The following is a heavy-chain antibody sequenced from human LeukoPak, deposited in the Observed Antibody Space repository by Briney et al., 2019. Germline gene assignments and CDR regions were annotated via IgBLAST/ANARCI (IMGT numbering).Heavy chain of an antibody. CDR1: GFTFSDYH. CDR3: ARDFRYSGSYHHWFDP. D-gene: IGHD1-26*01. V-gene: IGHV3-11*06. Sequence: GGSLRLSCAASGFTFSDYHMSWIRQAPGKGLESVSYITTGSSYIKYADSVKGRFTISRDNAKNSLSLQMNSLRAEDTAVYYCARDFRYSGSYHHWFDPWGQGTLVTVSS. J-gene: IGHJ5*02. CDR2: ITTGSSYI.